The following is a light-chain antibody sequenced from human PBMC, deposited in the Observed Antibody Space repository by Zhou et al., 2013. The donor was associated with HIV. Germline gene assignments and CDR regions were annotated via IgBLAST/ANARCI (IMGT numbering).Light chain of an antibody. CDR3: QQYGSSPPT. CDR2: RTS. CDR1: QSVSSY. J-gene: IGKJ2*01. Sequence: EIVLTQSPATLSLSPRERATLSCRASQSVSSYLAWYQQKPGQAPRLLIYRTSIRATGIPDRFSGSGSGTDFTLTISRLEPEDFAVYHCQQYGSSPPTFGQGTKLEIK. V-gene: IGKV3-20*01.